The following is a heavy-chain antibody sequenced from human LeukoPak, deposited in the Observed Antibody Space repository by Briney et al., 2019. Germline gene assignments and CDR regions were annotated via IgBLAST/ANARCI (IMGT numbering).Heavy chain of an antibody. CDR3: ARDRRQQWLDYYFDY. CDR2: ISYDGSNK. V-gene: IGHV3-30*03. CDR1: GFTFSSYG. D-gene: IGHD6-19*01. Sequence: PGRSLRLSCAASGFTFSSYGMHWVRQAPGKGLEWVAVISYDGSNKYYADSVKGRFTISRDNSKNTLYLQMNSLRAEDTAVYYCARDRRQQWLDYYFDYWGQGTLVTVSS. J-gene: IGHJ4*02.